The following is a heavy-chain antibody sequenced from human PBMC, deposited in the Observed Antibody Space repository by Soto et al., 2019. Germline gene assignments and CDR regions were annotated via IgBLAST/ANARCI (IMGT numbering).Heavy chain of an antibody. CDR3: ARGYTVFGEVTRCNFDY. Sequence: GGSLRLSCAASGLTISSYWMSWVRQAPGKGLGWVANIQQDGSAKYYADSVKGRFTISRDNAKNSLHLQMNSLRAEDTAVYYCARGYTVFGEVTRCNFDYWGQVIQVTVSS. CDR1: GLTISSYW. D-gene: IGHD3-3*01. J-gene: IGHJ4*02. V-gene: IGHV3-7*01. CDR2: IQQDGSAK.